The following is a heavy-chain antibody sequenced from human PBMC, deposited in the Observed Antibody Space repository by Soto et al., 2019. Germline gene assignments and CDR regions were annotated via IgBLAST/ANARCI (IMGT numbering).Heavy chain of an antibody. V-gene: IGHV4-59*01. CDR2: IYYSGNT. J-gene: IGHJ4*02. CDR3: ARGIASSSRTSLIY. D-gene: IGHD6-13*01. CDR1: GGSISSYY. Sequence: PSETLSLTCTVSGGSISSYYWSWIRQPPGKGLEWIGYIYYSGNTNYNPSLKSRVTISLDTSKNRFSLKLTSVTAADTAIYYCARGIASSSRTSLIYWGQGALVTVSS.